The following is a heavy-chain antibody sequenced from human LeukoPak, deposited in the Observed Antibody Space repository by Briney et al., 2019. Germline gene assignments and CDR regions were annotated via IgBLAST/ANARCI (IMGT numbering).Heavy chain of an antibody. J-gene: IGHJ4*02. CDR1: GFTFSNAW. D-gene: IGHD6-13*01. CDR3: TTSYSSSWTFDY. Sequence: GGSLRLSCAASGFTFSNAWMSWVRQAPGKGLEWVGRIKSKTDGGTTDYAAPVKGRFTISRDDSKNTLYLQMNSLKTEDTTVYYCTTSYSSSWTFDYWGQGTLVTVSS. CDR2: IKSKTDGGTT. V-gene: IGHV3-15*01.